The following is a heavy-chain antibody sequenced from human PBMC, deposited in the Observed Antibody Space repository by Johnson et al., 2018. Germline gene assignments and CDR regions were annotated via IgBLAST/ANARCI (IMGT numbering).Heavy chain of an antibody. CDR3: ARGDGSYCCNGMDV. Sequence: VQLQESGGGLVQPGGSLRLSCAASGFTFSSYWMHWVRQAPGKGLVWVSRINSDGSSTSYADSVKGRFTISRDNSKNTLYLQMNSLRAEDTAVYYCARGDGSYCCNGMDVWGQGTTVTVSS. J-gene: IGHJ6*02. D-gene: IGHD1-26*01. V-gene: IGHV3-74*01. CDR2: INSDGSST. CDR1: GFTFSSYW.